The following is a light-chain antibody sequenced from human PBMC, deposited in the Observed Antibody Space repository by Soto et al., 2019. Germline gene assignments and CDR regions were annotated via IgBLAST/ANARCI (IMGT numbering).Light chain of an antibody. CDR2: DTN. CDR3: LLFYGTTVV. J-gene: IGLJ3*02. CDR1: TGTVTSGHW. Sequence: QTVVTQEPSLTVSPGGTVTLTCGSSTGTVTSGHWPYWFQQKPGQAPRTLIYDTNKRHSWTPDRFLGSLLGDKAALTLSDSQPEDEAEYHCLLFYGTTVVFGGGTTLTVL. V-gene: IGLV7-46*01.